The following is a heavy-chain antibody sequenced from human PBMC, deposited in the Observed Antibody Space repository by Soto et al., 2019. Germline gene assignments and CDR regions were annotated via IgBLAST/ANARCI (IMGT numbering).Heavy chain of an antibody. D-gene: IGHD1-1*01. CDR1: GYTFTSYG. CDR3: ARDGALEENYYYYGMDV. Sequence: QVQLVQSGAEVKKPGASVKVSCKASGYTFTSYGISWVRQAPGQGLEWMGWISAYNGNTNYAQKLQGRVTMTKDTSTSPAYMEVRSLRSDDTAVYYCARDGALEENYYYYGMDVWGQGTTVTVSS. J-gene: IGHJ6*02. CDR2: ISAYNGNT. V-gene: IGHV1-18*01.